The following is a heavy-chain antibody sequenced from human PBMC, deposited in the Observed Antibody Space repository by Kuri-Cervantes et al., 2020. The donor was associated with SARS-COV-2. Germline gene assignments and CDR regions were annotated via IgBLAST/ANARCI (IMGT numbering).Heavy chain of an antibody. CDR2: IRSKAYGGTT. CDR1: GFTFGDYA. V-gene: IGHV3-49*04. CDR3: SRLMYGSGSYYPLSY. Sequence: GGSLRLSCTASGFTFGDYAMSWVRQAPGKGLEWVGCIRSKAYGGTTEYAASVKGRFTISRDDSKSIAYLQMNSLKTEDTAVYYCSRLMYGSGSYYPLSYWGQGTLVTVSS. J-gene: IGHJ4*02. D-gene: IGHD3-10*01.